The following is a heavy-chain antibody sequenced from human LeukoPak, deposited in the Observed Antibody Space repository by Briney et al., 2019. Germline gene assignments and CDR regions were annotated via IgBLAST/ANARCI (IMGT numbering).Heavy chain of an antibody. Sequence: KPSETLSLTCAVYGGSFSGYYWSWIRQPPGKGLEWIGEINHSGSTNYNPSLKSRVTISVDTSKNQFSLKLSSVTAADTAVYYCARHPNYYDSSGYSAAYYFDYWGQGTLVTVSS. D-gene: IGHD3-22*01. V-gene: IGHV4-34*01. J-gene: IGHJ4*02. CDR1: GGSFSGYY. CDR3: ARHPNYYDSSGYSAAYYFDY. CDR2: INHSGST.